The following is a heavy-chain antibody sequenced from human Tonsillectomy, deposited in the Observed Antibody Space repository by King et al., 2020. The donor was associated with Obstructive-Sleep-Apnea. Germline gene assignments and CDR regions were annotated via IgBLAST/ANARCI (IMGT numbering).Heavy chain of an antibody. V-gene: IGHV3-23*04. CDR1: GFTFSSYV. Sequence: VQLVESGGGLVQPGGSLRLSCAASGFTFSSYVSSWVRQAPGKGLDGGVAISGSGGSTYYGDSGKGRFTISRDNSKNTLYLQMNSLRAEDTAVYYCAKSIPAAMIIYFQHWGQGTLVTVSS. CDR2: ISGSGGST. J-gene: IGHJ1*01. D-gene: IGHD2-2*01. CDR3: AKSIPAAMIIYFQH.